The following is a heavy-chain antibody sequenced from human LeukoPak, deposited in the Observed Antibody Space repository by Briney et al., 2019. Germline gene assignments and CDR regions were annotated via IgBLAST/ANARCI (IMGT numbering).Heavy chain of an antibody. D-gene: IGHD6-13*01. J-gene: IGHJ4*02. CDR1: GGSISSSNW. V-gene: IGHV4-4*02. CDR2: IYHSGST. CDR3: ARKGRIYPRPYSSSWPNAYYFDY. Sequence: PSETLSLTCAVSGGSISSSNWWSWVRQPPGKGLEWIGEIYHSGSTNYNPSLKSRVTISVDTSKNQFSLKLSSVTAADTAVYYCARKGRIYPRPYSSSWPNAYYFDYWGQGTLVTVSS.